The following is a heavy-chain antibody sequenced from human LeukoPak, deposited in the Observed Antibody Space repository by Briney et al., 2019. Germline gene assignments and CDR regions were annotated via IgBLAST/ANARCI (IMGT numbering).Heavy chain of an antibody. Sequence: PGGSLRLSCAASGFTFSNAWMSWVRQAPGKGLEWVAVISYDGSNKYYADSVKGRFTISRDNSKNTLYLQMNSLRAEDTAVYYCARGAGGSGSHGYYYYYMDVWGKGTTVTISS. J-gene: IGHJ6*03. D-gene: IGHD3-10*01. CDR3: ARGAGGSGSHGYYYYYMDV. CDR1: GFTFSNAW. CDR2: ISYDGSNK. V-gene: IGHV3-30*03.